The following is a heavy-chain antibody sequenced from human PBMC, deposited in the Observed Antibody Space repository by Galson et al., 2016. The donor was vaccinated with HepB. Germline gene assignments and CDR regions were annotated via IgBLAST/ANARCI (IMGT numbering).Heavy chain of an antibody. CDR1: GFSFSSYW. V-gene: IGHV3-7*01. CDR3: ARDFDSRILVRGISDFTFDY. Sequence: SLRLSCAASGFSFSSYWMSWVRQTPGKGLEWVANINQEGSEKNYVDPVKGRFTISRDNAKKSLYLHMNSLRAEDTALYYCARDFDSRILVRGISDFTFDYWGQGTLVTVSS. CDR2: INQEGSEK. D-gene: IGHD3-10*01. J-gene: IGHJ4*02.